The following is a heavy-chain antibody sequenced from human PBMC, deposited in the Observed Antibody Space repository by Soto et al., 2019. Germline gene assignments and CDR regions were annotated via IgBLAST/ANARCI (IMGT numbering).Heavy chain of an antibody. Sequence: QVQLVQSGAEEKKPGASVKVSCKASGYTFTSYAMHWVRQAPGQRLEWMGWINAGNGNTKYSQKFQGRATITRHTSASTAYMELSSLRSEDTAVYYCARSIVVVTALDYWGQGTLVTVSS. J-gene: IGHJ4*02. CDR2: INAGNGNT. CDR3: ARSIVVVTALDY. D-gene: IGHD2-21*02. CDR1: GYTFTSYA. V-gene: IGHV1-3*05.